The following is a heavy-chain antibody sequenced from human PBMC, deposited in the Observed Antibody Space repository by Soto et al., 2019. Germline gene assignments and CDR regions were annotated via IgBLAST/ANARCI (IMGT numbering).Heavy chain of an antibody. CDR2: IHPGGQTI. CDR1: GFTLSSSE. CDR3: ARRGSR. D-gene: IGHD2-15*01. Sequence: PGGSLRLSCAASGFTLSSSEMYWVCQAPGKGLEWISYIHPGGQTIFYAESVKGRFTISRDNAKHSVYLQMNSLRAEDTAVYYCARRGSRWGRGTKVTVSS. J-gene: IGHJ3*01. V-gene: IGHV3-48*03.